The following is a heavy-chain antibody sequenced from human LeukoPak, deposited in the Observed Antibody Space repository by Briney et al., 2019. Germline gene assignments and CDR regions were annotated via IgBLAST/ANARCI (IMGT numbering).Heavy chain of an antibody. CDR1: GYTFTGYY. D-gene: IGHD6-19*01. Sequence: GASVKVSCKASGYTFTGYYMHWVRQAPGQGLEWMGWINPNSGGTNYAQKFQGRVTMTRDTSISTAYMELSRLRSDDTAVYYRARDREAVAGTHFDYWGQGTLVTVSS. CDR3: ARDREAVAGTHFDY. J-gene: IGHJ4*02. CDR2: INPNSGGT. V-gene: IGHV1-2*02.